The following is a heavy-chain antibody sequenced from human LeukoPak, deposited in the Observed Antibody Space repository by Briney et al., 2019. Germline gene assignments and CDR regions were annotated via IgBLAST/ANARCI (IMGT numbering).Heavy chain of an antibody. J-gene: IGHJ2*01. CDR1: GDSFSRYY. CDR2: IHTTGIT. D-gene: IGHD2/OR15-2a*01. CDR3: ARILLGSDGYWSFYL. V-gene: IGHV4-4*07. Sequence: PSETLSLTCAVSGDSFSRYYWTWLRQPAGKGLQWIGRIHTTGITNYNPSLKSRVTLSADTSKNHFSLRLGSVTAADTAVYYCARILLGSDGYWSFYLWGRGTLVTVSS.